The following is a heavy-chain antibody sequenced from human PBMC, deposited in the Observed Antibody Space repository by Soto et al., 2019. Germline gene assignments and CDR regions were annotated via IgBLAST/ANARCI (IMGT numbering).Heavy chain of an antibody. CDR1: GGTFGTYT. J-gene: IGHJ4*02. Sequence: QVQLVQPGAEVKRPGSSMRVSCKASGGTFGTYTIAWLRQPPGQGTEWMGGILPIINKSNYAQKFQGRVTITADESTSTAYRDLNSLRFDDSAVYYCARRVAGSAGGVDQWGQGTRVTVS. V-gene: IGHV1-69*01. CDR3: ARRVAGSAGGVDQ. D-gene: IGHD4-17*01. CDR2: ILPIINKS.